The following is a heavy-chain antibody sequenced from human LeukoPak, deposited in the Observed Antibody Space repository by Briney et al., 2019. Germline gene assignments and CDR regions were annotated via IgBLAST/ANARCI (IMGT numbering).Heavy chain of an antibody. V-gene: IGHV3-7*05. CDR1: GFLFRNSW. CDR2: INQDGSAK. D-gene: IGHD5/OR15-5a*01. Sequence: GGSLRLSCAGSGFLFRNSWMAWVRQAPGRGLEWLANINQDGSAKTCVDSVKGRLTISRDNAKNSLYLQMNSLRAEDTAMYYCARDSVYHAFDYWGQGTLVTVSS. J-gene: IGHJ4*02. CDR3: ARDSVYHAFDY.